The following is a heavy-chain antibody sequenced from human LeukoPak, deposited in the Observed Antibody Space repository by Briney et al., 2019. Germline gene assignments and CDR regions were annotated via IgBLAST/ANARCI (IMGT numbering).Heavy chain of an antibody. CDR2: ISYDRSNK. D-gene: IGHD1-26*01. CDR3: AKVGAMWDHLLDP. CDR1: GFTFGRYG. J-gene: IGHJ5*02. V-gene: IGHV3-30*18. Sequence: GGSLRLSCAASGFTFGRYGMRWVRQAPGKGLEWVAVISYDRSNKYYADSVKGRFTISRDNSKNTLYLQMNSLRAEDTAVYYCAKVGAMWDHLLDPWGQGTLVTVSS.